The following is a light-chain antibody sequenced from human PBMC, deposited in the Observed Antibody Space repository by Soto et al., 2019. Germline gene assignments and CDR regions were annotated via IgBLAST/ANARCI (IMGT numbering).Light chain of an antibody. J-gene: IGKJ5*01. CDR3: QQYNNWPIT. CDR1: QSVGTY. V-gene: IGKV3-15*01. Sequence: VLTQSPGTLSLTPGERATLSCRASQSVGTYLAWYQQKPGQAPRLLIYGASTRATGIPARFSGSGSGTEFTLTISSLQSEDFAVYYCQQYNNWPITFGQGRRLEV. CDR2: GAS.